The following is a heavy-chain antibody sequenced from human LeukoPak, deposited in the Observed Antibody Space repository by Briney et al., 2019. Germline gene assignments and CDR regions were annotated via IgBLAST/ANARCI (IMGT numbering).Heavy chain of an antibody. CDR2: LRGDGDT. D-gene: IGHD3-16*01. CDR3: AKASWVSTADAVL. CDR1: GFIFSSYA. J-gene: IGHJ4*02. V-gene: IGHV3-23*01. Sequence: GGSLTLSCVASGFIFSSYAMSWVRRAPARGLEWVSSLRGDGDTFYPDSVKGRFTLSRDESRNTVYLHLNNLRVEDTAVYYCAKASWVSTADAVLWGQGTVVTVSS.